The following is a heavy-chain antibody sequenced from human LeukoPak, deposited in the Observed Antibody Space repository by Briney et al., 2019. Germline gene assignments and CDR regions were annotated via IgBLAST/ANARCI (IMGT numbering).Heavy chain of an antibody. J-gene: IGHJ5*02. CDR1: GYTFTSYG. V-gene: IGHV1-18*01. D-gene: IGHD3-10*01. CDR2: ISAYNGNT. Sequence: GASVKVSCKASGYTFTSYGISWVRQAPGQGLEWMGWISAYNGNTNYAQKLQGRVTMTEDTSTDTAYMELSSLRSEDTAVYYCATSPTYYYGSGSYSWFDPWGQGTLVTVSS. CDR3: ATSPTYYYGSGSYSWFDP.